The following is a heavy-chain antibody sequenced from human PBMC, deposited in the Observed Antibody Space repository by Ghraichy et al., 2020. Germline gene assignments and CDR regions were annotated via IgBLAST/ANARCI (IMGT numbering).Heavy chain of an antibody. D-gene: IGHD2-2*01. V-gene: IGHV4-59*01. CDR3: ARDLVIPAATGDYSYYYGMDV. Sequence: SETLSLTCTVSGGSISSYYWSWIRQPPGKGLEWIGYIYHSGNTTYNPSLKSRVTISVNMPKNQFSLKPRSVTAADTAMYYCARDLVIPAATGDYSYYYGMDVWGQGTTVTVS. CDR2: IYHSGNT. CDR1: GGSISSYY. J-gene: IGHJ6*02.